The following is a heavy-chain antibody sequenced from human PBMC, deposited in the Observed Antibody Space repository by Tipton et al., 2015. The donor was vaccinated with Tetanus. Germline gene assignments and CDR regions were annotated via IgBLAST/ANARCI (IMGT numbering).Heavy chain of an antibody. D-gene: IGHD2-2*02. J-gene: IGHJ4*02. CDR1: GFTFSNYA. CDR3: ARDAGYRRNYFDF. V-gene: IGHV3-23*01. CDR2: ISSDGGRR. Sequence: SLRLSCAASGFTFSNYAMGWVRQAPGKGLEWVSSISSDGGRRNHADSVQGRFTISRDNSKNTLYLELRGLGADDTAVYYCARDAGYRRNYFDFWGQGTLVTVSS.